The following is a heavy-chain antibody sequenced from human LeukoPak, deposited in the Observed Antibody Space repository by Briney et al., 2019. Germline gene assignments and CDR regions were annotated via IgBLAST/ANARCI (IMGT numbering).Heavy chain of an antibody. CDR3: TTDEDWNYARKDV. V-gene: IGHV3-15*04. J-gene: IGHJ6*02. Sequence: GGSLRLSCAASGFTYNYAWMSWVRQVPGKGLVWVGQTVSEIDGGTTDYAAPLKGRFTISRDDSKSTLYLQMNSLKIEDTAVYYCTTDEDWNYARKDVWGQGATVIVSS. CDR2: TVSEIDGGTT. CDR1: GFTYNYAW. D-gene: IGHD1-7*01.